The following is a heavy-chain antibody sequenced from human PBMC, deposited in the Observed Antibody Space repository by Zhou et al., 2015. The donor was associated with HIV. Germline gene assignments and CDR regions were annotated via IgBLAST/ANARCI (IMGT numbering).Heavy chain of an antibody. CDR1: GGTFSNYG. J-gene: IGHJ3*01. V-gene: IGHV1-69*06. D-gene: IGHD3-22*01. Sequence: QVQLVQSGAEVKKPGSSVKVSCKAFGGTFSNYGLTWVRQAPGQGLEWMGGIIPMFDRANYAHRFQGRVTITADRSTSTAYMELRSLRSEDAAVYYCARAGGDYDFAFDVWGQGTRVIVSS. CDR3: ARAGGDYDFAFDV. CDR2: IIPMFDRA.